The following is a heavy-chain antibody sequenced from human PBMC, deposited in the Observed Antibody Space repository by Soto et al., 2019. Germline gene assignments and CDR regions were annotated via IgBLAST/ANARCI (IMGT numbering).Heavy chain of an antibody. CDR1: GGSISSGVYY. V-gene: IGHV4-31*03. D-gene: IGHD2-2*01. CDR2: IYYSGST. Sequence: SETLSLTCTVSGGSISSGVYYGIWILQHPGKVLDWIGYIYYSGSTYYNPSLKSRVTISVDTSKNQFSLKLSSVTAADTAVYYCALGRTPRYCSSTSCYSSYNWFDPWGQGTLVTVSS. CDR3: ALGRTPRYCSSTSCYSSYNWFDP. J-gene: IGHJ5*02.